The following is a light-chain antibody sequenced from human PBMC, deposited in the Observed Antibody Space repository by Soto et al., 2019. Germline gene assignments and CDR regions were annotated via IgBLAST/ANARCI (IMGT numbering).Light chain of an antibody. CDR2: EGN. CDR1: SSDVGNYNL. J-gene: IGLJ1*01. Sequence: QSALTQPASVSGSPGQSITISCTGTSSDVGNYNLVSWYQQHPGKAPKLMIYEGNKRPSGVSNRFSGSKSGNTASLTISGLQAEDEADYYCCSYAGTRTYVFGSGTKLTVL. V-gene: IGLV2-23*01. CDR3: CSYAGTRTYV.